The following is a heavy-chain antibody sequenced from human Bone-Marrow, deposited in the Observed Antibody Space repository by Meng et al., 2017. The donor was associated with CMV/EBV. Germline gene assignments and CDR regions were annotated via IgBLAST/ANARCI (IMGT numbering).Heavy chain of an antibody. D-gene: IGHD3-3*01. J-gene: IGHJ4*02. CDR2: IYYSGST. CDR1: GYSISSGYY. CDR3: ASMTIFGKYVDY. Sequence: SDTLSLTCTVSGYSISSGYYWGWIRQPPGKGLEWIGSIYYSGSTYYNPSLKSRVTISVDTSKNQFSLKLSSVTAADTAVYYCASMTIFGKYVDYWGQGTLVTVSS. V-gene: IGHV4-38-2*02.